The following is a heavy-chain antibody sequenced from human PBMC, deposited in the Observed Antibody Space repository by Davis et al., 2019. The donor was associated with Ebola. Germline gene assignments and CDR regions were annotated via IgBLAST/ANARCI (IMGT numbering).Heavy chain of an antibody. CDR3: ARAGSSQRYYYYGMDV. CDR2: IIPIFGTA. D-gene: IGHD6-13*01. V-gene: IGHV1-69*13. J-gene: IGHJ6*02. CDR1: GGTFSSYA. Sequence: SVKVSCKASGGTFSSYAISWVRQAPGQGLEWMGGIIPIFGTANYAQKFQGRVTITADESTSTAYMELSSLRSEDTAVYYCARAGSSQRYYYYGMDVWGQGTTVTVSS.